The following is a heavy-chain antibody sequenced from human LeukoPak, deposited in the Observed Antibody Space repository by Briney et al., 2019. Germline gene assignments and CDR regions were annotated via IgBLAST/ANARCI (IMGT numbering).Heavy chain of an antibody. J-gene: IGHJ3*02. CDR2: IYYSGST. Sequence: SETLSLTCTVSGGSISSYYWSWIRQPPGKGLEWIGYIYYSGSTNYNPSLKSRVTISVDTSKNQFSLNLSSVTAADTAVYYCARDRELTSYDSAAFDIWGHGTMVTVSS. CDR3: ARDRELTSYDSAAFDI. CDR1: GGSISSYY. D-gene: IGHD3-22*01. V-gene: IGHV4-59*01.